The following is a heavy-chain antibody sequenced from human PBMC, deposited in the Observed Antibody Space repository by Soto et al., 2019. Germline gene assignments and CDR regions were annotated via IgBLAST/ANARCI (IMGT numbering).Heavy chain of an antibody. Sequence: PGGSLRLSCAASGFTFSNAWMNWVRQAPGKGLEWVGRIKSKTDGGTTGYAAPVKGRFTISRDDSKNTLYLQMNSLKTEDTAVYYCTHSSGWYYYYYGMDVWGQGTTVTVSS. CDR1: GFTFSNAW. CDR3: THSSGWYYYYYGMDV. V-gene: IGHV3-15*07. J-gene: IGHJ6*02. CDR2: IKSKTDGGTT. D-gene: IGHD6-19*01.